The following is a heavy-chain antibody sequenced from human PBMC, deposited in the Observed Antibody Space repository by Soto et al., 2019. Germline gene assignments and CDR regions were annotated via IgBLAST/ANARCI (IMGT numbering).Heavy chain of an antibody. CDR1: GGSISSGGYY. CDR3: ARDPVLRWFGEADYGMDV. Sequence: QVQLQESGPGLVKPSQTLSLTCTVSGGSISSGGYYWSWIRQHPGKGLEWIGYIYYSGSTYYNPSLKSRVTISVDTSKNQFSLKLSSVTAADTAVYYCARDPVLRWFGEADYGMDVWGQGTTVTVSS. J-gene: IGHJ6*02. CDR2: IYYSGST. D-gene: IGHD3-10*01. V-gene: IGHV4-31*03.